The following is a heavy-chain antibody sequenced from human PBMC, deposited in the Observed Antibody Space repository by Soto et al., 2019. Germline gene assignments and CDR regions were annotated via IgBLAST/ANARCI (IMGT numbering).Heavy chain of an antibody. CDR2: ISYDGSNK. V-gene: IGHV3-30*18. J-gene: IGHJ6*02. Sequence: QVPLVESGGGVVQPGRSLRLSCAASGFTFSSYGMHWVRQAPGKGLEWVAGISYDGSNKYYADSVKGRFTISRDNSKITLYVQVNSLRPEDTAVYYSAKAQPAAPQYYYGMDVWGQGTTVNVFS. CDR3: AKAQPAAPQYYYGMDV. CDR1: GFTFSSYG. D-gene: IGHD6-25*01.